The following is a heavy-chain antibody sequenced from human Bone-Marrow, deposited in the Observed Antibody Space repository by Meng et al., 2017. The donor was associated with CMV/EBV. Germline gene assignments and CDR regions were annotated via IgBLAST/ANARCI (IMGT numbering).Heavy chain of an antibody. CDR1: YTFTSYY. CDR2: INPSGGST. V-gene: IGHV1-46*01. J-gene: IGHJ4*02. CDR3: ARDRHTYYDILTGYPPGY. D-gene: IGHD3-9*01. Sequence: YTFTSYYMHWVRQAPGQGLEWMGIINPSGGSTSYAQKFQGRVTMTRDTSTSTVYMELSSLRSEDTAVYYCARDRHTYYDILTGYPPGYWGQGTLVTVSS.